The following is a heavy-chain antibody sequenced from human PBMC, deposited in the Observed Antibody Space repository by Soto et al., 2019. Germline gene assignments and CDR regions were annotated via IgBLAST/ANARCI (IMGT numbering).Heavy chain of an antibody. CDR1: GGSISTFY. CDR3: PRASYYYYGMGG. CDR2: IYYSGTT. Sequence: PSETLPLTCTVSGGSISTFYWSWLRQPPGKGLERIGHIYYSGTTNYNPSLKSRVTISIDTSKDQFSLKLSSVTAAYTAVYYCPRASYYYYGMGGQGRESTVAVAS. J-gene: IGHJ6*02. V-gene: IGHV4-59*12.